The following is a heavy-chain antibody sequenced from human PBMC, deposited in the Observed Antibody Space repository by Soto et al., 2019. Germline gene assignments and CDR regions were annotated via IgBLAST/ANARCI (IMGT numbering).Heavy chain of an antibody. D-gene: IGHD3-10*01. CDR3: ARGDSGSYYYYYYGMDV. V-gene: IGHV1-3*01. CDR1: RLTFTSFS. Sequence: GAPGKVSWKGSRLTFTSFSMHWVGQAPRQKLEWMGWINAGNDKTKYSQKFQGRVTITRDTSASTVYMELSSLRSEDTAVYYCARGDSGSYYYYYYGMDVWGKGTTVTVSS. J-gene: IGHJ6*04. CDR2: INAGNDKT.